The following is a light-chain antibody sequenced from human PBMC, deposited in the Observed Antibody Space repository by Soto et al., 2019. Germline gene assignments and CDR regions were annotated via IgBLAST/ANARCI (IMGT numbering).Light chain of an antibody. CDR2: DAS. CDR1: QTISSW. J-gene: IGKJ1*01. Sequence: DIQMTQSPSTLSGSVGDRVTITCRASQTISSWLAWYQQKPGKAPKLLIYDASSLESGVPSRFSGSGSGTDFTLTISCLQSEDFATYYCQQYYSFPRTFGQGTKVDIK. V-gene: IGKV1-5*01. CDR3: QQYYSFPRT.